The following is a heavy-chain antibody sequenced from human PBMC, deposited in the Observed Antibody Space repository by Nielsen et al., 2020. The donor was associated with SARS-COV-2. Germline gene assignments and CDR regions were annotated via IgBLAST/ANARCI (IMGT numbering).Heavy chain of an antibody. CDR2: ISYDGSNK. Sequence: GESLKISCAASGFTFSSYGMHWVRQAPGKGLEWVAVISYDGSNKYYADSVKGRFTISRDNSKNTLYLQMNSLRAEDTAVYYCARHYDILTLFDYWGQGTLVTVSS. J-gene: IGHJ4*02. V-gene: IGHV3-30*03. D-gene: IGHD3-9*01. CDR3: ARHYDILTLFDY. CDR1: GFTFSSYG.